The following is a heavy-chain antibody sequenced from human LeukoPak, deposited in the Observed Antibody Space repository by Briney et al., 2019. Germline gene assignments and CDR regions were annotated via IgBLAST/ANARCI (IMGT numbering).Heavy chain of an antibody. V-gene: IGHV1-8*02. CDR2: MNPNSGNT. CDR3: ARRDSWSGYSLDYYYYYGMDV. CDR1: GYTFTSYG. Sequence: ASVKVSCKASGYTFTSYGINWVRQATGQGLEWMGWMNPNSGNTGYAQKFQGRVTMTRNTSISTAYMELSSLRSEDTAVYYCARRDSWSGYSLDYYYYYGMDVWGQGTTVTVS. J-gene: IGHJ6*02. D-gene: IGHD3-3*01.